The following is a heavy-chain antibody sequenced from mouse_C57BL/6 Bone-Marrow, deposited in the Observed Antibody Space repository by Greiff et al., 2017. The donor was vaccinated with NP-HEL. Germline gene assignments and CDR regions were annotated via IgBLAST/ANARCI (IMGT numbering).Heavy chain of an antibody. Sequence: QVQLQQSGPGLVQPSQSLSITCTVSGFSLTSYGVHWVRQSPGKGLEWLGVIWSGGSTDYNAAFISRLSISKDNSKSQVFFKMNSLQADDTAIYYCARRRIIYYGNWMDYWGQGTSVTVSS. J-gene: IGHJ4*01. CDR1: GFSLTSYG. V-gene: IGHV2-2*01. CDR2: IWSGGST. D-gene: IGHD2-1*01. CDR3: ARRRIIYYGNWMDY.